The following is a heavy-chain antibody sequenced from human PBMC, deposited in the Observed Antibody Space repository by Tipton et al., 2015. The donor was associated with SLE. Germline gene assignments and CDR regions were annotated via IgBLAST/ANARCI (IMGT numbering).Heavy chain of an antibody. D-gene: IGHD3-22*01. V-gene: IGHV3-74*01. CDR2: MNSDGSNI. CDR1: GFTFDYW. J-gene: IGHJ4*02. Sequence: SLRLSCAASGFTFDYWMHWVRQAPGKGLVWVSRMNSDGSNIGYADSVKGRFNISRGNAKNTLYLQMNRLRAEDTAVYYCTRGGCCYSLNWGQGTLVTFSS. CDR3: TRGGCCYSLN.